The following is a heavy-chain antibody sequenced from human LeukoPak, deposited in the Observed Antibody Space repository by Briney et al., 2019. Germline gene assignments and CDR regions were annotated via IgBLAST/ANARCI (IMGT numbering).Heavy chain of an antibody. Sequence: GGSLRLSCAASGFTFSTYGMHWVRQAPGTGLEWVAFIRSDGSITYYADSVKGRFTISRDNSKNTLYVQMNSLRAEDTAVYYCAKALGPAMVRGVIDYWGQGTLVTVSS. CDR3: AKALGPAMVRGVIDY. D-gene: IGHD3-10*01. CDR1: GFTFSTYG. J-gene: IGHJ4*02. CDR2: IRSDGSIT. V-gene: IGHV3-30*02.